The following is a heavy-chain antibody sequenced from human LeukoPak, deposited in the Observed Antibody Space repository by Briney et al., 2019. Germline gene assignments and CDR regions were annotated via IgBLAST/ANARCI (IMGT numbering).Heavy chain of an antibody. CDR1: GHTFTSYD. D-gene: IGHD1-26*01. J-gene: IGHJ4*02. V-gene: IGHV1-8*01. CDR3: ARSSVGARRRIDY. Sequence: ASVKFSCNASGHTFTSYDINWVRQATGQGLDWIGWMNPNSGNTGYAQKFQGRVTMTRSTSINTAYMELNSLTSEDTAVYYCARSSVGARRRIDYWGQGSLVTVSS. CDR2: MNPNSGNT.